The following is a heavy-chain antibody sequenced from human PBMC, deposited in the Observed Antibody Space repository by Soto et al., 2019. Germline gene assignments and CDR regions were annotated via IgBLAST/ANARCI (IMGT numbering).Heavy chain of an antibody. CDR2: INPNSGGT. CDR3: ARGMVRGVNTSSEYYGMDV. J-gene: IGHJ6*02. CDR1: GYTFTGYY. D-gene: IGHD3-10*01. V-gene: IGHV1-2*04. Sequence: QVHLVQSGAEVKKPGASVKVSCKASGYTFTGYYMHWVRQAPGQGLEWMGSINPNSGGTNYAQKFQGWVSMTRDTSISTDYRELGRLRSADTAVYYCARGMVRGVNTSSEYYGMDVWGQGTTVTVSS.